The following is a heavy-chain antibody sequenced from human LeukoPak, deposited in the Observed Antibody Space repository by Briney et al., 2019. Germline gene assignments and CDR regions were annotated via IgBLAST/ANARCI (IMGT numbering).Heavy chain of an antibody. V-gene: IGHV4-30-2*01. CDR3: ARRTQQWLAYFDY. Sequence: PSETLSLTCTVSGGSISSGGHYWSWIRQPPGKGLEWIGYINHSGSTNYNPSLKSRVTISVDTSKNQFSLKLSSVTAADTAVYYCARRTQQWLAYFDYWGQGTLVTVSS. D-gene: IGHD6-19*01. CDR1: GGSISSGGHY. CDR2: INHSGST. J-gene: IGHJ4*02.